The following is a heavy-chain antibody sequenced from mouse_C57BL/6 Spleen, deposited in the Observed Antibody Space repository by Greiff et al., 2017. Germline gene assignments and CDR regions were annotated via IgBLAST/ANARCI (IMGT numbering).Heavy chain of an antibody. CDR1: GYTFTSYG. CDR2: IYPRSGNT. Sequence: VKLMESGAELARPGASVKLSCKASGYTFTSYGISWVKQRTGQGLEWIGEIYPRSGNTYYNEKFKGKATLTADKSSSTAYMELRSLTSEDSAVYFCARWIDYENYAMDYWGQGTSVTVSS. D-gene: IGHD2-4*01. CDR3: ARWIDYENYAMDY. V-gene: IGHV1-81*01. J-gene: IGHJ4*01.